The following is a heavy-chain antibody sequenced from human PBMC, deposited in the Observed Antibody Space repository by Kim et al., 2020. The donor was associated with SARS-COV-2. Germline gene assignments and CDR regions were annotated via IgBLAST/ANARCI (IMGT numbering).Heavy chain of an antibody. Sequence: GGSLRLSCAASGFTFSSYGMHWVRQAPGKGLEWVAVISYDGSNKYYADSVKGRFTISRDNSKNTLYLQMNSLRAEDTAVYYCAKILSRAVTTDFDYWAR. CDR2: ISYDGSNK. D-gene: IGHD4-17*01. CDR3: AKILSRAVTTDFDY. J-gene: IGHJ4*02. V-gene: IGHV3-30*18. CDR1: GFTFSSYG.